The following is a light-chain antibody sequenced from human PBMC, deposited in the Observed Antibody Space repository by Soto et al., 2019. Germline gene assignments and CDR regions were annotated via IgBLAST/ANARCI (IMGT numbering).Light chain of an antibody. CDR2: RAS. CDR1: QSISSN. Sequence: EIVMTQSPATLSVSPGERATLSWRASQSISSNLAWYQQKPGQAPRLLIYRASTRATGIPARFSGSGSGTEFSLTISSLQSEDFAVYYCYQYNNWPRTFGQGTKVEIK. J-gene: IGKJ1*01. V-gene: IGKV3-15*01. CDR3: YQYNNWPRT.